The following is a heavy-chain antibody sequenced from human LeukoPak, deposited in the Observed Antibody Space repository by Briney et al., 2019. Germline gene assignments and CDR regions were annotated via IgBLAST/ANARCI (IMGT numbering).Heavy chain of an antibody. D-gene: IGHD6-19*01. Sequence: GGSLRLSCAASGFTFSSYWMHWVRQAPGKGLVWVSRINSDGSSTSYADSVKGRFTISRDNAKNTLYLQMNSLRAEDTAVYYCARGRYSSGWYYFDYWGQGTLDTVSS. V-gene: IGHV3-74*01. CDR1: GFTFSSYW. CDR2: INSDGSST. J-gene: IGHJ4*02. CDR3: ARGRYSSGWYYFDY.